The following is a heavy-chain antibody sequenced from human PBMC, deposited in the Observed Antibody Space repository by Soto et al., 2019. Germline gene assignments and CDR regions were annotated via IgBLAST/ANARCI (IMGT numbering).Heavy chain of an antibody. CDR1: GFTFSSYS. D-gene: IGHD3-9*01. V-gene: IGHV3-21*01. CDR2: ISSSSSYI. J-gene: IGHJ4*02. Sequence: EVQLVESGGGLVKPGGSLRLSCAASGFTFSSYSMNWVRQAPGKGLEWVSSISSSSSYIYYADSVKGRFTSSRENAKNSLYLQMKILRAEDTAVYYCARDPRYYYFDYWGQGTLVTVSS. CDR3: ARDPRYYYFDY.